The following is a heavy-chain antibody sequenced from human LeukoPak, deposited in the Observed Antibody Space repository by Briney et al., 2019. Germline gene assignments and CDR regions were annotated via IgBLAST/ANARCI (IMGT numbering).Heavy chain of an antibody. D-gene: IGHD4-23*01. CDR2: INQDGSEK. V-gene: IGHV3-7*01. J-gene: IGHJ4*02. CDR3: ATDPRPDSGNFLGFDY. Sequence: GGSLRLSCVASGFTFRCYWMSWVRQAPGKGLEWVANINQDGSEKYYVDSVKGRFTISRDNSKNSLYLQMSSVRAEDAAVYYCATDPRPDSGNFLGFDYWGQGTLVTVSS. CDR1: GFTFRCYW.